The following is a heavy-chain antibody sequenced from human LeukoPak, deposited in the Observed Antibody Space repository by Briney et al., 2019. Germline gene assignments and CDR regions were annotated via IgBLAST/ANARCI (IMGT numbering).Heavy chain of an antibody. CDR2: ISSSSSYI. Sequence: GGSLRLSCAASGFTFSSYSMNWVRQAPGKGLEWVSAISSSSSYIYYADSVKGRFTISRDNAKNSLYLQMNSLRAEDTALYYCAKDGGTMVRGVIINDYYYYGMDVWGQGTTVTVSS. D-gene: IGHD3-10*01. CDR3: AKDGGTMVRGVIINDYYYYGMDV. J-gene: IGHJ6*02. V-gene: IGHV3-21*04. CDR1: GFTFSSYS.